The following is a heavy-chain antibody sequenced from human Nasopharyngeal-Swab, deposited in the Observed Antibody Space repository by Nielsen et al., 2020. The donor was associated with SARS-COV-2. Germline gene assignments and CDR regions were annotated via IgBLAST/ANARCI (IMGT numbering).Heavy chain of an antibody. CDR2: INSDGSST. V-gene: IGHV3-74*01. D-gene: IGHD3-10*01. J-gene: IGHJ5*02. CDR1: GFTFSSYW. Sequence: GGSLRLSCAASGFTFSSYWMHWVRQAPGKGLVWVSRINSDGSSTSYADSVKGRFTISRDNAKNTLYLQMNSLRAEDTAVYYCARDWIIYGSESYFWFDPWGQGTLVTVSP. CDR3: ARDWIIYGSESYFWFDP.